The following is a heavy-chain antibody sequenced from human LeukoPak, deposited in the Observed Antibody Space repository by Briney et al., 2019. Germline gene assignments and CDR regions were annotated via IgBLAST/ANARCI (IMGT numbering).Heavy chain of an antibody. CDR3: AKANAGYSSSLDY. CDR2: ISWNSGSI. CDR1: GFTFDDFA. D-gene: IGHD6-13*01. J-gene: IGHJ4*02. V-gene: IGHV3-9*03. Sequence: GRSLRLSCSASGFTFDDFAIHCVRQAPGKCLEGVSYISWNSGSIDYADSVKGRFTISRDNAKNSLYLQMNSLRADDMALYYCAKANAGYSSSLDYWGQGTLVTVSS.